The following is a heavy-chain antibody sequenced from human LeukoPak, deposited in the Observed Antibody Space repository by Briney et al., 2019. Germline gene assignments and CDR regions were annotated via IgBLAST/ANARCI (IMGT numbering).Heavy chain of an antibody. J-gene: IGHJ3*02. CDR1: GFTFSSYW. D-gene: IGHD3-22*01. Sequence: GGSLRLSCAASGFTFSSYWMSWVRQAPRKGLEWVANIKQDGSEKYYVDSVKGRFTISRDNAKNSLYLQMNGLRAEDTAVHYCARDAMIVDDASDIWGQGTMVTVSS. V-gene: IGHV3-7*01. CDR3: ARDAMIVDDASDI. CDR2: IKQDGSEK.